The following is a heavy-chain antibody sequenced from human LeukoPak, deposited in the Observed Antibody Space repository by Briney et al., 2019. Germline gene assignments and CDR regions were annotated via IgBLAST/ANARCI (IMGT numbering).Heavy chain of an antibody. J-gene: IGHJ4*02. CDR1: GFTFSSCE. Sequence: PGGSLRLSCAASGFTFSSCEMNWVRQAPGKGLEWVSYISSSGSTIYYADSVKGRFTISRDNAKNSLYLQMNSLRAEDTAVYYCARGSSWYYFDYWGQGTLVTVSS. V-gene: IGHV3-48*03. CDR3: ARGSSWYYFDY. D-gene: IGHD6-13*01. CDR2: ISSSGSTI.